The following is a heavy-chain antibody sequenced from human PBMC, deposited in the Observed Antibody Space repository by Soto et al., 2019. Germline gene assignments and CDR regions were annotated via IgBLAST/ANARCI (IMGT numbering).Heavy chain of an antibody. CDR1: GGSISGDYY. CDR3: ARGPYDITGNGIVS. V-gene: IGHV4-30-4*01. D-gene: IGHD3-22*01. J-gene: IGHJ4*02. CDR2: VYHTGST. Sequence: SETLSLTCTVSGGSISGDYYWNWIRQTPGKGLEWIGYVYHTGSTYHNPSLKSRGSISVDTSNNQFSLKLSSVTAADTAVYFCARGPYDITGNGIVSGGQGIPVTVSS.